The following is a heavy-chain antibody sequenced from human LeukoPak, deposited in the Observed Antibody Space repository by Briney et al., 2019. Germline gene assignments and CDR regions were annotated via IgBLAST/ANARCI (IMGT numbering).Heavy chain of an antibody. D-gene: IGHD6-19*01. V-gene: IGHV3-23*01. CDR1: GFTLSIYS. Sequence: GASLRLSCAASGFTLSIYSTSWVRPAPRNGLEWVSTISDSGGSTYYADSVKGRFTISRDNSKNTLYLQMNSLRAEDTAIYYCAKRRGGSGCSDYWGQGTLVTVSS. CDR2: ISDSGGST. CDR3: AKRRGGSGCSDY. J-gene: IGHJ4*02.